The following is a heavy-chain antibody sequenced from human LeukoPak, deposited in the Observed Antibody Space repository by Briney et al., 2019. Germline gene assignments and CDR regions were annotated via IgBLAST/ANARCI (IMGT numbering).Heavy chain of an antibody. CDR3: ARATRHIVVVPAAIMFDP. CDR2: INPNSGGT. D-gene: IGHD2-2*01. CDR1: GYTFTGHY. V-gene: IGHV1-2*06. Sequence: ASVKVSCKASGYTFTGHYMHWVRQAPRQGLEWMGRINPNSGGTNYAQKFQGRVTMTRDTSISTAYVELSRLRSDDTAVYYCARATRHIVVVPAAIMFDPWGQGTLVTVSS. J-gene: IGHJ5*02.